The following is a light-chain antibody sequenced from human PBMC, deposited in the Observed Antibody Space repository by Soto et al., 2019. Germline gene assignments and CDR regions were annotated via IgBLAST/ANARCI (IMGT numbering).Light chain of an antibody. CDR3: HQYSGSVT. V-gene: IGKV3-20*01. J-gene: IGKJ4*01. CDR2: ATS. CDR1: QSIRSTY. Sequence: EIVLTQSPGTLSLSPGERATLSCRASQSIRSTYLAWYQQKPGQPPRLLIYATSKRQSGVPDRFSGGGSETDFTLTISSLETEEFAVYYCHQYSGSVTFGGGTKVDIK.